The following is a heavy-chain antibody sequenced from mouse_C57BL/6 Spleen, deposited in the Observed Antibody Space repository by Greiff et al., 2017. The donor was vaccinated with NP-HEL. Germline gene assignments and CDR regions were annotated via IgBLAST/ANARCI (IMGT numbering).Heavy chain of an antibody. CDR1: GFTFSDYG. Sequence: EVKLVESGGGLVKPGRSLKLSCAASGFTFSDYGMHWVRQAPEKGLEWVAYISSGSSTIYYADTVKGRFTISRDNAKNTLFLQMTSLRSEDTAMYYCARDDAGYYFDYWGQGTTLTVSS. CDR2: ISSGSSTI. J-gene: IGHJ2*01. D-gene: IGHD2-12*01. CDR3: ARDDAGYYFDY. V-gene: IGHV5-17*01.